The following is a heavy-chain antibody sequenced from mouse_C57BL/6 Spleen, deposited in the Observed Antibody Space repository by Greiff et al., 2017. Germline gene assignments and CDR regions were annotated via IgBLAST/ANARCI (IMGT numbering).Heavy chain of an antibody. J-gene: IGHJ1*03. CDR2: INPNYGTT. CDR3: AKTTTIVPHWYFDV. Sequence: LMESGPELVKPGASVKISCKASGYSFTDYNMNWVKQSNGKSLEWIGVINPNYGTTSYNQKFKGKATLTVDQSSSTAYMQLNSLTSEDSAVYYCAKTTTIVPHWYFDVWGTGTTVTVSS. D-gene: IGHD1-1*01. CDR1: GYSFTDYN. V-gene: IGHV1-39*01.